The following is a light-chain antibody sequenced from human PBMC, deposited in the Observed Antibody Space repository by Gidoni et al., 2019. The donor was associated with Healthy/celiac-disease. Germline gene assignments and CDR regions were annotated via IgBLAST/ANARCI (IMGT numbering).Light chain of an antibody. V-gene: IGLV3-25*03. J-gene: IGLJ3*02. CDR3: QSADSSGTFWV. Sequence: SYELTPPPSVSASPGQTARITCSGDALPKQSAYWYQQKPGQAPVLVIYNDSERPSGIPERFSGSSSGTTVTLTISGVQAEDEADYYCQSADSSGTFWVFGGGTKLTVL. CDR2: NDS. CDR1: ALPKQS.